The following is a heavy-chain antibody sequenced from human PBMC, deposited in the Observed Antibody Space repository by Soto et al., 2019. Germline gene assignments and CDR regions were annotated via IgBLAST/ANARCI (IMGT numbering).Heavy chain of an antibody. Sequence: QLQLQESGSGLVKPSQTLSLTCAVSGGSISSGGYSWSWIRQPPGKGLEWIGYIYHSGSTYYNPSLQSRVTFAVDRAKHQCSMQLSSVTAADTAVYYCAAGGGLPRYYWGQGTLVTVSS. CDR1: GGSISSGGYS. CDR3: AAGGGLPRYY. V-gene: IGHV4-30-2*01. J-gene: IGHJ4*02. CDR2: IYHSGST. D-gene: IGHD5-12*01.